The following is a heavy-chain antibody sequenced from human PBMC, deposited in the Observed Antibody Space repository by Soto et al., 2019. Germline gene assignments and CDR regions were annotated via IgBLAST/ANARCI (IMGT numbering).Heavy chain of an antibody. D-gene: IGHD3-10*01. Sequence: SETLSLTCTVSGGSISSSSYYWGWIRQPPGKGLEWIGSIYYSGSTYYNPSLKSRVTISVDTSKNQFSLKLSSVTVADTAVYYCARLGPGVRGWGAFDIWGQGTMVT. CDR3: ARLGPGVRGWGAFDI. CDR1: GGSISSSSYY. V-gene: IGHV4-39*01. CDR2: IYYSGST. J-gene: IGHJ3*02.